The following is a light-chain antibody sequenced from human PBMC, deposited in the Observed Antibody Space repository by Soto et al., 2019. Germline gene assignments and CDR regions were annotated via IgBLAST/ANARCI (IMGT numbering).Light chain of an antibody. CDR1: NTDIGGYNL. CDR2: EVS. CDR3: CSYAGSSTPFYV. J-gene: IGLJ1*01. V-gene: IGLV2-23*02. Sequence: QSVLTQPDSVSGYHGESITISCTGTNTDIGGYNLVSWYQQHPGKAPKLMIYEVSKRPSGVSNRFSGSKSGNTASLTISGLQAEDEADYYFCSYAGSSTPFYVFGTGTKVTVL.